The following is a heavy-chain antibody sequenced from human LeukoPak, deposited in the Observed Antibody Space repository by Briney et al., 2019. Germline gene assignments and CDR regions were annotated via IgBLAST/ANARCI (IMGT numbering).Heavy chain of an antibody. CDR3: AKEAGATGYFDY. CDR2: ISSSDDNT. CDR1: GFTFSNYA. V-gene: IGHV3-23*01. J-gene: IGHJ4*02. Sequence: GGSLRLSCAASGFTFSNYAMSWVRQAPGKGLELVSSISSSDDNTYHADSVKGRFTISRDNSKNSLYLQMNSLRADDTAVYYCAKEAGATGYFDYWGQGTLVTVSS. D-gene: IGHD1-26*01.